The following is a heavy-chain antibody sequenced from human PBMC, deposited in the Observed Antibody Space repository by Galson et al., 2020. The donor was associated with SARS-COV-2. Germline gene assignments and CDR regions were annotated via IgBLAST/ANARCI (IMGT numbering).Heavy chain of an antibody. CDR1: GLTFSSYG. CDR3: ARAGYSSSWYDEKPDY. J-gene: IGHJ4*01. D-gene: IGHD6-13*01. CDR2: IWYAGSNK. Sequence: GGSLRLSCAASGLTFSSYGMHWVRQAPGKGLEWVAVIWYAGSNKYYADSVKGRFTISRDNSKNTLYLQMNSLRAEDTAVYDCARAGYSSSWYDEKPDYWGHGTLVTVSS. V-gene: IGHV3-33*01.